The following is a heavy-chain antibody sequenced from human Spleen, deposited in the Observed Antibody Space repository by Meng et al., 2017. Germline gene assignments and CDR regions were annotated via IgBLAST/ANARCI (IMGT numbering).Heavy chain of an antibody. CDR1: GGSFSGYY. V-gene: IGHV4-34*01. CDR3: ARGPTTMAHDFDY. CDR2: ITHSGST. J-gene: IGHJ4*02. D-gene: IGHD4-11*01. Sequence: QVQLQQWGAGLLKPSETLSLPCAVYGGSFSGYYWSWIRQPPGKGLEWIGEITHSGSTNYNPSLESRATISVDTSQNNLSLKLSSVTAADSAVYYCARGPTTMAHDFDYWGQGTLVTVSS.